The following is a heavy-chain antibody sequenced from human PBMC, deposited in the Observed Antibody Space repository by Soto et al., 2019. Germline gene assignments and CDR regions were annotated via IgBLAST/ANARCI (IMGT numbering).Heavy chain of an antibody. D-gene: IGHD6-19*01. CDR2: ISGSGGST. Sequence: GGSLRLSCAASGFTFSSYAMSWVRQAPGKGLGWVSAISGSGGSTYYADSVKGRFTISRDNSKNTLYLQMNSLRAEDTAVYYCAKDSPYSSGWYGSKTHYYGMDVWGQGTTVTVSS. J-gene: IGHJ6*02. CDR1: GFTFSSYA. CDR3: AKDSPYSSGWYGSKTHYYGMDV. V-gene: IGHV3-23*01.